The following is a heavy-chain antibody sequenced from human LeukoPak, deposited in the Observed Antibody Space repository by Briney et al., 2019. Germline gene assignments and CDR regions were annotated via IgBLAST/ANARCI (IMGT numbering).Heavy chain of an antibody. V-gene: IGHV3-21*01. CDR1: GFTFSSYS. Sequence: PGGSLRLSRAASGFTFSSYSMNWVRQAPGKGLEWVSSISSSSSYIYYADSVKGRFTISRDNAKNLLYLQMNSLRAEDTAVYYCARDGGYYGILTGYYSMGTNWFDPWGQGTLVTVSS. CDR3: ARDGGYYGILTGYYSMGTNWFDP. D-gene: IGHD3-9*01. J-gene: IGHJ5*02. CDR2: ISSSSSYI.